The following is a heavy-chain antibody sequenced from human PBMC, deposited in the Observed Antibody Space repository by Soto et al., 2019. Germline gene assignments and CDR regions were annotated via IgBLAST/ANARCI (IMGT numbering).Heavy chain of an antibody. CDR3: AREQTGGLLFDN. V-gene: IGHV4-61*01. CDR1: GGSVSSGSYY. D-gene: IGHD1-26*01. CDR2: VYYSGST. J-gene: IGHJ4*02. Sequence: PSETLSLTCTVSGGSVSSGSYYWGGIRQPPGKRLEWIGYVYYSGSTNYNPSLKSRVTISVDTSKNQFSLKLSSVTAADTAVYYCAREQTGGLLFDNWGQGTLVTVS.